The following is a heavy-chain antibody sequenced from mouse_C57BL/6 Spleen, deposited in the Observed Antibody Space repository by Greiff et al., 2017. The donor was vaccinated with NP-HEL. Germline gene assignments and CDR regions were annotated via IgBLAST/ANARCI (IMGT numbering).Heavy chain of an antibody. Sequence: QVQLQQPGAELVKPGASVKLSCKASGYTFTSYWMHWVKQRPGQGLEWIGMIHPNSGSTNYNEKFKSKATLTADKSSSTAYMQLSSLTSEDSAVYYCARGSSSSYAMDYWGQGTSVTVSS. V-gene: IGHV1-64*01. D-gene: IGHD1-1*01. CDR1: GYTFTSYW. J-gene: IGHJ4*01. CDR2: IHPNSGST. CDR3: ARGSSSSYAMDY.